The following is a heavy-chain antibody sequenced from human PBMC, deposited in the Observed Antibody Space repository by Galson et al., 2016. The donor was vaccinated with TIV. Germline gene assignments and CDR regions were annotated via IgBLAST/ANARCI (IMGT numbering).Heavy chain of an antibody. V-gene: IGHV1-69*13. D-gene: IGHD5-12*01. Sequence: SVKVSCKASGGTFSSYAFSWVRRAPGQGLEWMGRIIGMFGTTNYAQKFQGRVTITADELTSTAYMELSSLRSEDTAMYYCARARGYSGHEGNYWGQGTLVTVSS. CDR2: IIGMFGTT. CDR1: GGTFSSYA. J-gene: IGHJ4*02. CDR3: ARARGYSGHEGNY.